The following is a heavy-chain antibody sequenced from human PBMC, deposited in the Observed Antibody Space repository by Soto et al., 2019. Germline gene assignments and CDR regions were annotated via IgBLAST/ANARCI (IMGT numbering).Heavy chain of an antibody. CDR3: ARDRWDYGGNYIDY. V-gene: IGHV3-66*01. Sequence: GGSLRLSCAASGFTVSSNYMSWVRQAPGKGLEWVSVIYSGGSTYYADSVKGRFTISRDNSKNTLYLQMNSLRAEDTAVYYCARDRWDYGGNYIDYWGQGTLVTVSS. CDR1: GFTVSSNY. D-gene: IGHD4-17*01. CDR2: IYSGGST. J-gene: IGHJ4*02.